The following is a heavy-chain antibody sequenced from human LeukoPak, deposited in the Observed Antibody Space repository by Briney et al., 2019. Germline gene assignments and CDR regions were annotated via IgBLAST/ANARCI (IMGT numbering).Heavy chain of an antibody. CDR1: GFTFSSYA. D-gene: IGHD5-24*01. Sequence: PGGSLRLSCEASGFTFSSYAMSWVRQAPGKGQERVGFIRSKAYGGTTEYAASLKGRITISRDDSKTIAYLQMSSLKTEDTAVYYCSRGRRSPDSWGQGTLVTVSS. CDR2: IRSKAYGGTT. CDR3: SRGRRSPDS. V-gene: IGHV3-49*04. J-gene: IGHJ5*01.